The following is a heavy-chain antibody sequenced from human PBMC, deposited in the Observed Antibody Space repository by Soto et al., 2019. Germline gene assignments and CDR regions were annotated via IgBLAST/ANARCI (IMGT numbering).Heavy chain of an antibody. Sequence: SETLSLTCTVSGGSISSGGYYWSWIRQHPGKGLEWIGYIYYSGSTYYNPSLKSRVTISVDTSKNQFSLKLSSVTAADTAVYYCARGSGGITIFGVVTLWGQGTLVTVSS. CDR3: ARGSGGITIFGVVTL. J-gene: IGHJ4*02. CDR2: IYYSGST. CDR1: GGSISSGGYY. V-gene: IGHV4-31*03. D-gene: IGHD3-3*01.